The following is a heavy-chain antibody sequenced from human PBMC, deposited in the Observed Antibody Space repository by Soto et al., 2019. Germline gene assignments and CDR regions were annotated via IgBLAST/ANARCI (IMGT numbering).Heavy chain of an antibody. Sequence: GGSLRLSCAASGFTFSSYSMNWVRQAPGKGLEWVSYISSSSSTIYYADSVKGRFTISRDNAKNSLYLQMNSLRAEDTAVYYCARDHPGDFSLVGAFDIWGQGTMVT. V-gene: IGHV3-48*01. D-gene: IGHD2-21*01. J-gene: IGHJ3*02. CDR1: GFTFSSYS. CDR3: ARDHPGDFSLVGAFDI. CDR2: ISSSSSTI.